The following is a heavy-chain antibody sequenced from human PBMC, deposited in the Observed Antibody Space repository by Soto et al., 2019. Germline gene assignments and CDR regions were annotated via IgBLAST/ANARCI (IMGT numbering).Heavy chain of an antibody. J-gene: IGHJ6*02. Sequence: EVQLVESGGGLVKPGGSLRLSCAASGFTFSSYSMNWVRQAPGKGLEWVSSISSSSSYIYYADSVKGRFTISRDNAKYSLYLQMNSLRAEETAVYYCARDGTVATHYYYGMDVWGQGTTVTVSS. CDR3: ARDGTVATHYYYGMDV. V-gene: IGHV3-21*01. CDR1: GFTFSSYS. CDR2: ISSSSSYI. D-gene: IGHD2-21*02.